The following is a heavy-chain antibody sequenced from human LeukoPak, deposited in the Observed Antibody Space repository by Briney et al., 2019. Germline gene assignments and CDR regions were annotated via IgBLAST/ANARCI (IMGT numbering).Heavy chain of an antibody. CDR2: ISASRDIT. J-gene: IGHJ4*02. CDR3: ARDFVGDRFGGKYGSGSYLFDY. D-gene: IGHD3-10*01. Sequence: PGGSLRLSCAASGFNYSSYTMNWVRQAPGMGLEWLSYISASRDITYYADSVKGRFTISRDNAKNSLYLQMNSLRAEDTAVYYCARDFVGDRFGGKYGSGSYLFDYWGQGTLVTVSS. V-gene: IGHV3-48*01. CDR1: GFNYSSYT.